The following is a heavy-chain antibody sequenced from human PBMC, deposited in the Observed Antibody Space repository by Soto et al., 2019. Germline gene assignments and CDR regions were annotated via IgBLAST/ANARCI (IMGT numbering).Heavy chain of an antibody. Sequence: LSLTCTVSGGSISSSSYYWGWIRQPPGKGLEWIGSIYYSGSTYYNPSLKSRVTISVDTSKNQFYMKLSSVTAADTAVYYCARPSPDYYYGMHVSGQGTPVTVYS. CDR2: IYYSGST. CDR3: ARPSPDYYYGMHV. J-gene: IGHJ6*02. D-gene: IGHD6-6*01. CDR1: GGSISSSSYY. V-gene: IGHV4-39*01.